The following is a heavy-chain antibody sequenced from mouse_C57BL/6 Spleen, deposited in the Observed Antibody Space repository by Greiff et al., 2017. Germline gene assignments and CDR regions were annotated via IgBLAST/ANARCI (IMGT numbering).Heavy chain of an antibody. D-gene: IGHD2-4*01. J-gene: IGHJ3*01. Sequence: QVQLKQPGAELVKPGASVKMSCKASGYTFTSYWITWVKQRPGQGLEWIGDIYPGSGSTNYNEKFKSKATLPVDTSSSTDFMQLSSLTYEDSAVYDCARYNYDYDWFAYWGQGTLVTVSA. V-gene: IGHV1-55*01. CDR2: IYPGSGST. CDR3: ARYNYDYDWFAY. CDR1: GYTFTSYW.